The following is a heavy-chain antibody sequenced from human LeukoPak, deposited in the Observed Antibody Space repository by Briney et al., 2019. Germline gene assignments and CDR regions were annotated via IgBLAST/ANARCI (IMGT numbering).Heavy chain of an antibody. D-gene: IGHD1-26*01. CDR3: ARRKVGGTGDY. V-gene: IGHV3-30*02. J-gene: IGHJ4*02. Sequence: PGGSLRLSCAASGFTFSNYGIHWVRQAPGKGLEWVAFIRYDGSIKYYADSVKGRFTISRDNSKNTLFLQVDSLRAEDSAIYYCARRKVGGTGDYWGQGTQVTVSS. CDR1: GFTFSNYG. CDR2: IRYDGSIK.